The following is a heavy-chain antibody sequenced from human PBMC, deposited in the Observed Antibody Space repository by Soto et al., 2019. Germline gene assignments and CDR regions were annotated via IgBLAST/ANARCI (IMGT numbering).Heavy chain of an antibody. CDR3: GRQATSIFGVVSLDY. J-gene: IGHJ4*02. V-gene: IGHV4-39*01. D-gene: IGHD3-3*01. CDR2: IYFSGST. Sequence: SETLSLTCTVSGGSISSSSYYWGWIRQPPGKGLEWIGSIYFSGSTYYNPSLKSLVTISGDTAKNQFSLKLSAVTAADTAVYYCGRQATSIFGVVSLDYWGQGTLVTVSS. CDR1: GGSISSSSYY.